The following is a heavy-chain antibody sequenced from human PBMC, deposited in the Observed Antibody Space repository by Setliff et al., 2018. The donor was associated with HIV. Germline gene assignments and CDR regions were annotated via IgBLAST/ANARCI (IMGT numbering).Heavy chain of an antibody. Sequence: SETLSLTCTVSGDSVNDRSYFWGLIRQPPGKGLEWIGTFYYNGDSRSNPSLKSRVTISVDTSKNQFSLNLNSVTAADTAVYYCVRNHDSDFRGEPDWFDPWGQGILVTVSS. CDR1: GDSVNDRSYF. CDR2: FYYNGDS. D-gene: IGHD3-3*01. CDR3: VRNHDSDFRGEPDWFDP. J-gene: IGHJ5*02. V-gene: IGHV4-39*01.